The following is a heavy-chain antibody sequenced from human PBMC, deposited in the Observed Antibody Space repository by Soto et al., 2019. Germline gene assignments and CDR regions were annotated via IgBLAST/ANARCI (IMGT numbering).Heavy chain of an antibody. D-gene: IGHD3-10*01. CDR1: GGTFSRYA. V-gene: IGHV1-69*13. Sequence: SVKVSCKASGGTFSRYAFSWVRQAPGQGLEWMGGIVPIYGTRAFAQKFQGRLTITADEPTRTAYMELSSMRSENTAVYYCSRGLDYYGSGSHYYYVMGVWGQGTTVTV. CDR3: SRGLDYYGSGSHYYYVMGV. J-gene: IGHJ6*02. CDR2: IVPIYGTR.